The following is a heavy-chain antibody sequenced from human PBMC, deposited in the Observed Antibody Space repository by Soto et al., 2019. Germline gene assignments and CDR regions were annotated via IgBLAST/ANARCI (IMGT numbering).Heavy chain of an antibody. CDR2: IHHSGRT. J-gene: IGHJ4*02. CDR1: GDSISSDKW. V-gene: IGHV4-4*02. CDR3: ARGGDWQFDY. Sequence: QVQLQESGPGLVKPSGTLSLTCAVSGDSISSDKWWSWVRQPPGKGLEWIGEIHHSGRTNYNPSLKSRVNILVEKSNNQVSLELSSMTAADTAVYYCARGGDWQFDYWGQGTLVTVSS. D-gene: IGHD2-21*02.